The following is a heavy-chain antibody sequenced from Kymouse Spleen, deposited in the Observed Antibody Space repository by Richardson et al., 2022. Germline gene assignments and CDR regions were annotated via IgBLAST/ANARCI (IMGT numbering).Heavy chain of an antibody. J-gene: IGHJ4*02. D-gene: IGHD4-11,IGHD4-11*01. CDR1: GFTFDDYA. CDR2: ISWNSGSI. V-gene: IGHV3-9*01. Sequence: EVQLVESGGGLVQPGRSLRLSCAASGFTFDDYAMHWVRQAPGKGLEWVSGISWNSGSIGYADSVKGRFTISRDNAKNSLYLQMNSLRAEDTALYYCAKDIRGYSNYTYFDYWGQGTLVTVSS. CDR3: AKDIRGYSNYTYFDY.